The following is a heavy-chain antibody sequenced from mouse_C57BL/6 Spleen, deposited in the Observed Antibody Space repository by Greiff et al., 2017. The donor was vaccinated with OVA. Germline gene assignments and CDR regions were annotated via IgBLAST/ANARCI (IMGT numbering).Heavy chain of an antibody. Sequence: EVKLQQSGPELVKPGASVKISCKASGYTFTDYYMNWVKQSHGKSLEWIGDINPNNGGTSYNQKFKGKATLTVDKSSSTAYMELRSLTSEDSAVYYCARRGYYFDYWGQGTTLTVSS. CDR2: INPNNGGT. J-gene: IGHJ2*01. CDR1: GYTFTDYY. CDR3: ARRGYYFDY. V-gene: IGHV1-26*01.